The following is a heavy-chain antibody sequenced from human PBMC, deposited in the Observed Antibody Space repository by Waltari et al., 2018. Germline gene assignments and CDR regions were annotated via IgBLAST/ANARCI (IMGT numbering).Heavy chain of an antibody. Sequence: EVQLVQSGAEVKKPGESLKISCKGSGYSFTSYWIGWVRQMPGKGLEWMGIIYPGDSDTRYSPSFQGQVTISADKSISTAYLQWSSLKASDTAMYYCARGGDIVVPAATLGYYYMDVWGKGTTVTISS. J-gene: IGHJ6*03. V-gene: IGHV5-51*01. CDR1: GYSFTSYW. D-gene: IGHD2-2*01. CDR2: IYPGDSDT. CDR3: ARGGDIVVPAATLGYYYMDV.